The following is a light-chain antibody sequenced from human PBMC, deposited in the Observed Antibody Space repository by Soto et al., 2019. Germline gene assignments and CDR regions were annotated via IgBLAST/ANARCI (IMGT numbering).Light chain of an antibody. CDR2: DAS. CDR1: QSFSSY. Sequence: EIVLTQSPATLSLSPGERATLSCRASQSFSSYLAWYQQKPGQAPRLLIYDASNRATGIPARFSGSGSGTDFTLTISSLETEDFAVYYCQQRRNWPPKYTFGQGTKLEIK. V-gene: IGKV3-11*01. CDR3: QQRRNWPPKYT. J-gene: IGKJ2*01.